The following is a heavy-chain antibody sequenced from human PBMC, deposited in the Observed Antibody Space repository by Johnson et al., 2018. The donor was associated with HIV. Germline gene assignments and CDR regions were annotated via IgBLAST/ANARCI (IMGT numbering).Heavy chain of an antibody. CDR1: GFTFSSYG. Sequence: QVQLVESGGGVVQPGGSLRLSCAASGFTFSSYGMHWVRQAPGKGLAWVALIRYDRSTKYYADSVQGRFTISRDNSKNTLYLQMTSLRAEDTGVYYCAREGRRDAFDIWGQGTMVTVSS. CDR3: AREGRRDAFDI. D-gene: IGHD1-26*01. CDR2: IRYDRSTK. V-gene: IGHV3-30*02. J-gene: IGHJ3*02.